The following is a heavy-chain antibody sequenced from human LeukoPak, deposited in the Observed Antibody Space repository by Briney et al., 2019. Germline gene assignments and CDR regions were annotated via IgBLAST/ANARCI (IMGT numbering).Heavy chain of an antibody. D-gene: IGHD6-13*01. CDR2: IRYDGSNK. J-gene: IGHJ4*02. V-gene: IGHV3-30*02. CDR3: ARGTSISSHPPCDY. CDR1: GFTFSSYG. Sequence: GGSLRLSCAASGFTFSSYGMHWVRQAPGKGLEWVAFIRYDGSNKYYADSVKGRFTISRDNSKNTLYLQMNRLRAEDTAVYYCARGTSISSHPPCDYWGQGTLVTVSS.